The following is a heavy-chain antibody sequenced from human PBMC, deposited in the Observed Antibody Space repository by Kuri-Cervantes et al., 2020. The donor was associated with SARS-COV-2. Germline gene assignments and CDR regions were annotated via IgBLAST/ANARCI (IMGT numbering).Heavy chain of an antibody. J-gene: IGHJ4*02. V-gene: IGHV3-30*18. CDR2: ISFGGTNK. CDR3: AKDRVRRGYSGYVILDY. D-gene: IGHD5-12*01. Sequence: GGSLRLSCAAPGFTFSSYGMHWVRQAPGKGLEWVAVISFGGTNKYYADSVKGRFTISRDNSKNTLYLQMNSLRAEDTAVYYCAKDRVRRGYSGYVILDYWGQGTLVTVSS. CDR1: GFTFSSYG.